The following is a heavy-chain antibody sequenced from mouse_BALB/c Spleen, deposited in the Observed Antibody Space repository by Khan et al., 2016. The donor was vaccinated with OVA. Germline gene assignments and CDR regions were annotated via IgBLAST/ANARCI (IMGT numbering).Heavy chain of an antibody. CDR2: ISYSGST. CDR3: ARTPPVGDLWFAY. CDR1: GYSITSDYA. Sequence: EVKLLESGPGLVKPSQSLSLTCTVTGYSITSDYAWNWIRQFPGNKLEWMGYISYSGSTSYNPSLKSRISITRDTSKNQFFLQLNSVTTEDTATYYRARTPPVGDLWFAYWGQGTLVTVSA. D-gene: IGHD3-3*01. V-gene: IGHV3-2*02. J-gene: IGHJ3*01.